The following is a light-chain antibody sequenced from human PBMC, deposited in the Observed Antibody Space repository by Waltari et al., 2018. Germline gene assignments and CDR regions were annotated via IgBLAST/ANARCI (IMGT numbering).Light chain of an antibody. CDR2: GAS. CDR1: QSVSTN. J-gene: IGKJ2*03. CDR3: QQYNYWYS. V-gene: IGKV3-15*01. Sequence: EVVMTQSPATLSVSPGERATRSCRASQSVSTNLAWYQQKPGQAPRLLIYGASTRAAGLPARFSGSGSGTEFTLTIISLQSEDFAVYYCQQYNYWYSFGQGTKLEMK.